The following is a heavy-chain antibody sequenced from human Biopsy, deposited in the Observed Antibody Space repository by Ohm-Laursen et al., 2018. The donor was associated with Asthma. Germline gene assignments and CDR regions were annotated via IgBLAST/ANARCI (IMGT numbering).Heavy chain of an antibody. CDR2: ISWNSGSI. Sequence: SLRLSCAASGFTFSSYAMSWVRRAPGKGLEWVSGISWNSGSIGYADSVKGRFTISRDNAKNSLYLQMNSLRAEDTALYYCAKGEWELLEANFDYWGQGTLVTVSS. V-gene: IGHV3-9*01. CDR1: GFTFSSYA. D-gene: IGHD1-26*01. CDR3: AKGEWELLEANFDY. J-gene: IGHJ4*02.